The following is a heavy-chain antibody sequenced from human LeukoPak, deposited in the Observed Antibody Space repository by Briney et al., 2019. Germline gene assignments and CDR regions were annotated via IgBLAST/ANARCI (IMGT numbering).Heavy chain of an antibody. Sequence: GGSLRLSCAASGFTFSSYAMHWVRQAPGKGLEWVAVISYDGSNKYYADSVKGRFTISRDNAKNSLYLQMNSLRAEDTAVYYCARDPSSGWYTRGTFDYWGQGTLVTVSS. V-gene: IGHV3-30-3*01. J-gene: IGHJ4*02. CDR2: ISYDGSNK. CDR3: ARDPSSGWYTRGTFDY. D-gene: IGHD6-19*01. CDR1: GFTFSSYA.